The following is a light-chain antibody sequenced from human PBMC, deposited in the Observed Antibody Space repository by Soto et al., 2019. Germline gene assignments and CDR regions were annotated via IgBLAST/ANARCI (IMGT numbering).Light chain of an antibody. V-gene: IGLV1-44*01. CDR2: SND. CDR1: SSNIGSNT. CDR3: AAWDDSLNGWV. J-gene: IGLJ3*02. Sequence: QSVLTQAPSASGTPGQRVTISCSGSSSNIGSNTVTWYQQVPGTAPKLLIYSNDQRPSGVPDRFSGSKSGTLASLAIAGLQSEDEADYYCAAWDDSLNGWVFGGGTKVTVL.